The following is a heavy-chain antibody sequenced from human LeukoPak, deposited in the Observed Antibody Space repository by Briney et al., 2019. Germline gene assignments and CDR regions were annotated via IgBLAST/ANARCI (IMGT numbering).Heavy chain of an antibody. CDR1: GFTFSNYG. CDR3: AKCSYSSSWSPLGY. J-gene: IGHJ4*02. CDR2: IRYDGSNK. Sequence: GGSLRLSCAASGFTFSNYGMHWVRQAPGKGLEWVAFIRYDGSNKYYADSVKGRFTISRDNSKNTLYLQMNSLRAEDTAVYYCAKCSYSSSWSPLGYWGQGTLVTVSS. D-gene: IGHD6-13*01. V-gene: IGHV3-30*02.